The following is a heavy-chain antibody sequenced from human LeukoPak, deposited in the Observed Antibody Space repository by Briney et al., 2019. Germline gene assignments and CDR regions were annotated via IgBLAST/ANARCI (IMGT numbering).Heavy chain of an antibody. V-gene: IGHV3-72*01. Sequence: GGSLRLSCAASGFTFSDHYMDWVRQAPGKGLEWVGRTRHKANSYTTYAASVKGRFTISRDDSKNSLYLQMNSLKTEDTAVYYCARSGTDRDSSGYYYDYWGQGTLVTVSS. CDR2: TRHKANSYTT. CDR1: GFTFSDHY. J-gene: IGHJ4*02. D-gene: IGHD3-22*01. CDR3: ARSGTDRDSSGYYYDY.